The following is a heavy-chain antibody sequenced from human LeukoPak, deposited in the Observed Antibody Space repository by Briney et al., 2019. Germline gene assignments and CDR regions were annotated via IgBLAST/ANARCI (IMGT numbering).Heavy chain of an antibody. CDR2: ISSSGSTL. Sequence: QTGGSLRLSCAASGFTFSSYEMNWVRQAPGKGLEWVSYISSSGSTLYYADSVKGRFTISRDNAKNSLYLQMNSLRPEDTAVYYCARHLSPSDYYGSGSYNYYYYGMDVWGQGTTVTVSS. J-gene: IGHJ6*02. CDR3: ARHLSPSDYYGSGSYNYYYYGMDV. D-gene: IGHD3-10*01. V-gene: IGHV3-48*03. CDR1: GFTFSSYE.